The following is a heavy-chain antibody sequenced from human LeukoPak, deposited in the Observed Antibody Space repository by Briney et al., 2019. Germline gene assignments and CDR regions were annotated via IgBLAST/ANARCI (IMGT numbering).Heavy chain of an antibody. Sequence: GGSLRLSCAASGLSFSSYAMSWVRQAPGKGLEWVSAISGDGGSTYYADSVRGRFAISRDNSKNTLYLQMNSLRAEDTAVYYCAIPTGIVVPGPDYWGQGTLVTVSS. CDR3: AIPTGIVVPGPDY. J-gene: IGHJ4*02. CDR2: ISGDGGST. V-gene: IGHV3-23*01. CDR1: GLSFSSYA. D-gene: IGHD6-19*01.